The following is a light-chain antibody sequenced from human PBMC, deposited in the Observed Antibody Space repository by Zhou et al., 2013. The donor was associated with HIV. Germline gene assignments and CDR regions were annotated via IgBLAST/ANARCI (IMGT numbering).Light chain of an antibody. J-gene: IGKJ1*01. Sequence: DIQMTQSPSSLSASVGDRVTITCRASQGISNSLAWYQQKPGKAPKLLIYHASTLESRVPPRFSGRGSGAEFHLSIVSLQPEDSATYYCQQYNTFYRTFGQGTKVEIK. CDR3: QQYNTFYRT. CDR2: HAS. V-gene: IGKV1-16*01. CDR1: QGISNS.